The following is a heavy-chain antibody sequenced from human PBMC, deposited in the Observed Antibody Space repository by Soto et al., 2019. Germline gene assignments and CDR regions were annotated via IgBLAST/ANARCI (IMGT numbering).Heavy chain of an antibody. V-gene: IGHV1-18*01. CDR1: GYTFTSYG. D-gene: IGHD5-18*01. CDR2: ISAYNGNT. Sequence: QVQLVQSGAEVKKPGASVKVSCKASGYTFTSYGISWVRQAPGQGLEWMGWISAYNGNTNYAQKLQGRVTMTTDTSKSTAYMELRRLRSDDTAVYYCARVSTWIQLVPADLNNFDYWGQGTLVTVSS. CDR3: ARVSTWIQLVPADLNNFDY. J-gene: IGHJ4*02.